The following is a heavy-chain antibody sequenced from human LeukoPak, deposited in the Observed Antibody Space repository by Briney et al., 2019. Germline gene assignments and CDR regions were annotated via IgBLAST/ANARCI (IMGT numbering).Heavy chain of an antibody. CDR3: ARAGMTTVTTDYYYYDIDV. V-gene: IGHV1-69*13. CDR1: GGTFSSYA. Sequence: SVKVSCKASGGTFSSYAISWVRQAPGQGLEWMGGIIPIFGTANYAQKFQGRVTITADESTSTAYMELSSLRSEDTAVYYCARAGMTTVTTDYYYYDIDVWGQGTTVTVSS. J-gene: IGHJ6*02. CDR2: IIPIFGTA. D-gene: IGHD4-17*01.